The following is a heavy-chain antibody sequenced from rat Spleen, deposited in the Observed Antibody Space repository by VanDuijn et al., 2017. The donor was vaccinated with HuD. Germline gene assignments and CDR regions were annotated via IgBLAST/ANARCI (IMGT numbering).Heavy chain of an antibody. J-gene: IGHJ2*01. CDR3: ARQNWPYYFDY. V-gene: IGHV5-29*01. D-gene: IGHD5-1*01. Sequence: EVQLVESGGGLVQPGRSLKLSCAASGFTLSTYAMAWVRQAPTKGLEWVATIVYDGSSTYYRDSVKGRFTISRANAINTLYLQMDSLRSEDTATYDCARQNWPYYFDYWGQGVMVTVSS. CDR1: GFTLSTYA. CDR2: IVYDGSST.